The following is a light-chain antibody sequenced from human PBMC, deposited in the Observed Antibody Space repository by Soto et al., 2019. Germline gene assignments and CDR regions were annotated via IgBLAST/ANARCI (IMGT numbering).Light chain of an antibody. CDR3: ATWDSSLSAGV. J-gene: IGLJ1*01. Sequence: QSVLTQPPSVSAAPGQKVTISCSGTSSNIGSNYVSWYQQLPGTAPKLLIYDNDSRLSKIPDRFSGSKSGTSATLGITGLQTGDEADYYCATWDSSLSAGVFGIGTKVTVL. V-gene: IGLV1-51*01. CDR1: SSNIGSNY. CDR2: DND.